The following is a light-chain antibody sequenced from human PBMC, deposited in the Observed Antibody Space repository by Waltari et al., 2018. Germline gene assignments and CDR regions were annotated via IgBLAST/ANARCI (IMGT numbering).Light chain of an antibody. CDR1: SADIGAGRG. CDR3: QSWDSGLSAFV. V-gene: IGLV1-40*01. Sequence: QSVLTQPPSVSGAPGQRVTIPCTGSSADIGAGRGVHADQQLPGTAPKLLGSGNSDRPAGVPDRFPASRSGTSASLAITGLQAEDEADYYCQSWDSGLSAFVFGTGTKVTVL. J-gene: IGLJ1*01. CDR2: GNS.